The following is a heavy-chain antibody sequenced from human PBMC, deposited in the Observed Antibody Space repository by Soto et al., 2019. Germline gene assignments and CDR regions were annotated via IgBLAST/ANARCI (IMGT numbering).Heavy chain of an antibody. CDR2: IKSKTDGGTT. D-gene: IGHD3-3*01. Sequence: LRLSCAASGFTFSNAWMSWVRQAPGKGLEWVGRIKSKTDGGTTDYAAPVKGRFTISRDDSKNTLYLQMNSLKTEDTAVYYCTTDPFWSGYYLPKYYYYGMDVWGQGTTVTVSS. J-gene: IGHJ6*02. CDR1: GFTFSNAW. CDR3: TTDPFWSGYYLPKYYYYGMDV. V-gene: IGHV3-15*01.